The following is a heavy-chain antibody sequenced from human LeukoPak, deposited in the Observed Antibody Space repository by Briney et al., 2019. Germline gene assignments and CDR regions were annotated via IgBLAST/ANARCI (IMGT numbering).Heavy chain of an antibody. J-gene: IGHJ5*02. Sequence: SETLSLTCAVYGGSFSGYYWSWIRQPPGKGLEWIGEINHSGSTNYNPSLKSRVTMSVDTSKNQFSLKLSSVTAADTAVYYCARGEGVPNWFDPWGQGTLVTVSS. V-gene: IGHV4-34*01. D-gene: IGHD3-16*01. CDR3: ARGEGVPNWFDP. CDR1: GGSFSGYY. CDR2: INHSGST.